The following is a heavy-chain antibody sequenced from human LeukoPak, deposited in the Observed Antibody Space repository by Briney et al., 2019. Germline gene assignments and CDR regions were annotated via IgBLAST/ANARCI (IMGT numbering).Heavy chain of an antibody. CDR2: IYYSGST. V-gene: IGHV4-39*01. CDR1: GGSVSSSSYY. CDR3: ATYDSSGYWNFDY. Sequence: SETLSLTCTVSGGSVSSSSYYWGWIRQPPGKGLEWIGSIYYSGSTYYNPSLKSRVTISVDTSKNQFSLKLSSVTAADTAVYYCATYDSSGYWNFDYWGQGTLVTVSS. D-gene: IGHD3-22*01. J-gene: IGHJ4*02.